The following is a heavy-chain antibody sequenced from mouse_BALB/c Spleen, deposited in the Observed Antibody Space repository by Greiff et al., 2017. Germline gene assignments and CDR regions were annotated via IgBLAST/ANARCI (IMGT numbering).Heavy chain of an antibody. CDR1: GYTFTSYW. D-gene: IGHD2-4*01. J-gene: IGHJ1*01. V-gene: IGHV1-7*01. CDR3: ARRDYHWYFDV. CDR2: INPSTGYT. Sequence: VQLQQSGAELAKPGASVKMSCKASGYTFTSYWMHWVKQRPGQGLEWIGYINPSTGYTEYNQKFKDKATLTADKSSSTAYMQLSSLTSEDSAVYYCARRDYHWYFDVWGAGTTVTVSS.